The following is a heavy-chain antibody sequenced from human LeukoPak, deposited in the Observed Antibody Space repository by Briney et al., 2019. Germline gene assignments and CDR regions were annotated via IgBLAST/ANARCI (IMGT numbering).Heavy chain of an antibody. CDR2: MHPHSGNT. D-gene: IGHD1-26*01. V-gene: IGHV1-8*01. CDR1: GYTFTRYY. Sequence: ASVKVSCKASGYTFTRYYMHWVRQAPGQGLEWMGWMHPHSGNTGYAQTFQGRVTMTTNISTSTAYMELSSLRYEDTAVYYCTRDSSGSSVGTGFDYWGQGTLVTVSS. J-gene: IGHJ4*02. CDR3: TRDSSGSSVGTGFDY.